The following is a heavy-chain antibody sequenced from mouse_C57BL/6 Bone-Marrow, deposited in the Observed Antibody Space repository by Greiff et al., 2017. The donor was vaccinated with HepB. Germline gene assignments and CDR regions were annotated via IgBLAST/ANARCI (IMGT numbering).Heavy chain of an antibody. CDR3: ARHEYYGSSYGWYFDV. V-gene: IGHV5-2*01. J-gene: IGHJ1*03. CDR2: INSDGGST. CDR1: EYEFPSHD. D-gene: IGHD1-1*01. Sequence: DVKLQESGGGLVQPGESLKLSCESNEYEFPSHDMSWVRKTPEKRLELVAAINSDGGSTYYPDTMERRFIISRDNTKKTLYLQRSSLRSEDTALYYCARHEYYGSSYGWYFDVWGTGTTVTVSS.